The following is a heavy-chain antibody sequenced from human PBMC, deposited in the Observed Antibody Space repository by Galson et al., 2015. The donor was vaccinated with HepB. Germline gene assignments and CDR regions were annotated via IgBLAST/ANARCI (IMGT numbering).Heavy chain of an antibody. CDR2: IYSGGNT. J-gene: IGHJ4*02. D-gene: IGHD3-22*01. V-gene: IGHV3-53*01. CDR3: ARGLVSSGYYGDY. CDR1: GFSVSSNY. Sequence: SLRLSCAVSGFSVSSNYMTWVRQAPGKGPECVAHIYSGGNTYYADSVKGRFTVSRDNSKNTLYLQMSSLRAEDAAVYYCARGLVSSGYYGDYWGQGTLVTVSS.